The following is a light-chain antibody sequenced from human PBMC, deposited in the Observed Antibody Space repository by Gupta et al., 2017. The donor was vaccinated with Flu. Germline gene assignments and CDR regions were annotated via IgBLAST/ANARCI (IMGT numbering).Light chain of an antibody. V-gene: IGKV1-39*01. J-gene: IGKJ2*01. CDR2: YAS. CDR3: QQAHTVPYF. Sequence: IQMTQFPSPLSASVGDTVTITCRASRSINTFLNWYQQRPGTAPKLLMYYASPLQRGVPSRFSGSGSETAFTLTITSLQREDFATYYCQQAHTVPYFFGQGTKLDI. CDR1: RSINTF.